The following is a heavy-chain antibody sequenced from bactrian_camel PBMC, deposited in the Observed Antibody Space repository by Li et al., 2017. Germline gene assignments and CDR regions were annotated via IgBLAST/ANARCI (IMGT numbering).Heavy chain of an antibody. V-gene: IGHV3S7*01. CDR3: ASVSSGGLNY. Sequence: HVQLVESGGGLVQPGNSLRLSCATSGFTFSTYAMTWVRQAPGKGLEWVSRIYSNGSVTYYSGSVKGRFTISRDNAKNTVYLQMNSLKSEDTALYYCASVSSGGLNYWGQGTQVTVS. CDR2: IYSNGSVT. J-gene: IGHJ4*01. CDR1: GFTFSTYA. D-gene: IGHD2*01.